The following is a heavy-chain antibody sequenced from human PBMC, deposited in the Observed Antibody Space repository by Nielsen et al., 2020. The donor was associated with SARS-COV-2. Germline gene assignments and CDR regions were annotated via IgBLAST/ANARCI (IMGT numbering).Heavy chain of an antibody. J-gene: IGHJ6*03. CDR3: ARPTDYYYYYYMDV. Sequence: GESLKISCAASGFTFSSYAMSWVRQAPGKGLEWVSAISGSGGSTYYADSVKGRFTISRDNSKNTLYLQMNSLRAEDTAVYYCARPTDYYYYYYMDVWGKGTTVTVSS. V-gene: IGHV3-23*01. D-gene: IGHD4-11*01. CDR2: ISGSGGST. CDR1: GFTFSSYA.